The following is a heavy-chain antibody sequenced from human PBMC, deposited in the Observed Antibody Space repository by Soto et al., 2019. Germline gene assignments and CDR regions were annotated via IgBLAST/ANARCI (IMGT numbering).Heavy chain of an antibody. D-gene: IGHD2-2*01. CDR3: ARDLVVPYYYYYGMDV. J-gene: IGHJ6*02. Sequence: SETLSLTCTVSGGSISSGDYYWSWIRQPPGKGLEWIGYIYYSGSTYYNPSLKSRVTISVDTSKNQFSLKLSSVTAADTAVYYCARDLVVPYYYYYGMDVWGQGTTVTVSS. V-gene: IGHV4-30-4*01. CDR1: GGSISSGDYY. CDR2: IYYSGST.